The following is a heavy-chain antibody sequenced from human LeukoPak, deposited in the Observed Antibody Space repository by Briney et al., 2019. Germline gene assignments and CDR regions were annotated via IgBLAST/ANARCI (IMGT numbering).Heavy chain of an antibody. J-gene: IGHJ5*02. CDR3: ARIDRGYCSSTSCYSSWFDP. CDR1: GGSISSYY. D-gene: IGHD2-2*01. CDR2: IYYSGST. V-gene: IGHV4-59*08. Sequence: SETLPLTCTVSGGSISSYYWSWIRQPPGKGLEWIGYIYYSGSTNYNPSLKSRVTTSVDTSKNQFSLKLSSVTAADTAVYYCARIDRGYCSSTSCYSSWFDPWGQGTLVTVSS.